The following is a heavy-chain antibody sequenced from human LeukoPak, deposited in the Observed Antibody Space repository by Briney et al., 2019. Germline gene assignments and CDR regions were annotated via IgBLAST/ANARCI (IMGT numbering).Heavy chain of an antibody. CDR1: GGSISGSSYY. D-gene: IGHD4-17*01. Sequence: SETLSLTCTVSGGSISGSSYYWGWIRQPPGKGLEWIGSMYYSGSTYYNPSLKSRVTISVDTSKNQFSLKLSSVTAADTAVYYCARVDGEVPATGKFDPWGQGTLVTVSS. CDR2: MYYSGST. CDR3: ARVDGEVPATGKFDP. J-gene: IGHJ5*02. V-gene: IGHV4-39*07.